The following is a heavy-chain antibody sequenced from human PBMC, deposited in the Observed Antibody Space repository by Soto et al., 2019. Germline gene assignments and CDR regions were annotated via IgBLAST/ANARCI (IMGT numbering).Heavy chain of an antibody. J-gene: IGHJ6*02. CDR3: ARGPGLVKWKLLTVGGMDF. V-gene: IGHV6-1*01. D-gene: IGHD1-26*01. CDR2: TYYRSKWYN. CDR1: GSGVSNNTAA. Sequence: PQQTRSVTCAISGSGVSNNTAAWEWIRQTPSRGLEWLGRTYYRSKWYNDYAVSVKSRITINPDTSKNQFSLQLNSVTPEDTAVYYCARGPGLVKWKLLTVGGMDFWGQGTTVTVSS.